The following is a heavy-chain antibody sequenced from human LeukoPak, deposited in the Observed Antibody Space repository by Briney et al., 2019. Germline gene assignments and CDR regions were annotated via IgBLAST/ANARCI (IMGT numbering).Heavy chain of an antibody. V-gene: IGHV3-23*01. D-gene: IGHD2-15*01. CDR3: AKAPPAYCSGGSCYFDF. CDR1: GFPFSSYA. J-gene: IGHJ4*02. CDR2: ISGTGGST. Sequence: GGSLRLSCAASGFPFSSYAMNWVRQAPGKGLEWVSTISGTGGSTFYADSVKGRFTISRDNSKNTLYLQVNSLRAVDTAVYYCAKAPPAYCSGGSCYFDFWGQGTLVTVSS.